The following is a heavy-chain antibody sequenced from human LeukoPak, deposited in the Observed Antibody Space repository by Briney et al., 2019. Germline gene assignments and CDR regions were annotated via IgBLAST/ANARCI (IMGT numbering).Heavy chain of an antibody. Sequence: GESLKISCKCSGYSFNNYWIAWVRQMPGKGLEWMGIIYPGDSDTRYSPSFQGQVTISADKSISTAYLQWSSLKASDTAMYYCARWTIYGSGSYSEFNWFDPWGQGTLVTVSS. D-gene: IGHD3-10*01. CDR1: GYSFNNYW. V-gene: IGHV5-51*01. J-gene: IGHJ5*02. CDR3: ARWTIYGSGSYSEFNWFDP. CDR2: IYPGDSDT.